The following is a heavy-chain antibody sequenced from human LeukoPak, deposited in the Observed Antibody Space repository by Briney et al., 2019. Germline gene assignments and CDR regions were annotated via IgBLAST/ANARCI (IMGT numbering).Heavy chain of an antibody. D-gene: IGHD3-3*01. Sequence: GGSLRLSCAASGFIFTSYCMSWVRQAPGKGLEGVASIKHDGSEKYYVDSVRGRFTTSRDNTMNSLYLQMSSLRAEDTAVYYCATDRGWRTSGYYLYYFEYWGQGTLVTFSS. J-gene: IGHJ4*02. CDR2: IKHDGSEK. V-gene: IGHV3-7*01. CDR1: GFIFTSYC. CDR3: ATDRGWRTSGYYLYYFEY.